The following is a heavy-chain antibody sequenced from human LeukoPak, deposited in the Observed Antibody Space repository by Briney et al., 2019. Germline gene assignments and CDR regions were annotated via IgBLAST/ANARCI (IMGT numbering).Heavy chain of an antibody. Sequence: PGGSLRLSCAASGDIFSTFAMSWVRQAPGRGLEWVSGISTISSTFYADSVKGRFTISRDNSKNTLYLQMNSLRAEDTAVYYCAKSPALGLEETGTAFDIWGRGTMVTVSS. D-gene: IGHD6-6*01. V-gene: IGHV3-23*01. J-gene: IGHJ3*02. CDR1: GDIFSTFA. CDR3: AKSPALGLEETGTAFDI. CDR2: ISTISST.